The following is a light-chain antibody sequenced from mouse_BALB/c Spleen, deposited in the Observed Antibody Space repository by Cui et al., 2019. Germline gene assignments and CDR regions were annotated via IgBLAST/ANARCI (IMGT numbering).Light chain of an antibody. CDR2: GAS. CDR1: QSLLNSRNQKNY. V-gene: IGKV8-28*01. Sequence: DIVMTPSPSSLSVSAGEKVTMCCKSSQSLLNSRNQKNYLAWYQQKPGQPPKLLIYGASTRESGVPDRFTGSGSGTDFTLTISSVQAEDLAVYYCQNDHSYPYTFGGGTKLEIK. J-gene: IGKJ2*01. CDR3: QNDHSYPYT.